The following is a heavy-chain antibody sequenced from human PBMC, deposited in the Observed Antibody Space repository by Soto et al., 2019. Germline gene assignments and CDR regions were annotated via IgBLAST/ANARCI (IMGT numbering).Heavy chain of an antibody. J-gene: IGHJ4*02. V-gene: IGHV4-31*03. CDR2: IYYSGST. D-gene: IGHD3-22*01. CDR1: GGSISSGGYY. CDR3: ASGSPSVSAYYYDSSGYYYGFDY. Sequence: TLSLTCTVSGGSISSGGYYWSWIRQHPGKGLEWIGYIYYSGSTYYNPSLKSRVTISVDTSKNQFSLKLSSVTAADTAVYYCASGSPSVSAYYYDSSGYYYGFDYWGPGTMDTVSS.